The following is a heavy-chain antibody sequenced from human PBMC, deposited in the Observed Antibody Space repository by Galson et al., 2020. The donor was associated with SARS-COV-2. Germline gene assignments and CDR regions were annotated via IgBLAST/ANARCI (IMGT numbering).Heavy chain of an antibody. CDR2: TDWDDDK. D-gene: IGHD4-17*01. Sequence: RESGPTLVKPTQTLTLTCTFSGFSLSTSGMCVSWIRQPPGKALEWLARTDWDDDKYYSTSLKTRLTISKDTSKNQVVLTMTNMDPVDTATYYCARIDYGDYPRGGYYYYYGMDVWGQGTTVTVSS. J-gene: IGHJ6*02. CDR3: ARIDYGDYPRGGYYYYYGMDV. V-gene: IGHV2-70*11. CDR1: GFSLSTSGMC.